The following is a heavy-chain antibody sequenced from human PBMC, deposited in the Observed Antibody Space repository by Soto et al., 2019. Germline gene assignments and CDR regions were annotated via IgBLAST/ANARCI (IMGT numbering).Heavy chain of an antibody. J-gene: IGHJ4*02. CDR1: VFTFSGSA. Sequence: VGSLRLSCASSVFTFSGSAMHCVRHTSGKGLEWVGRIRSKVNSYATAYAASVKGRFTISRDDSKNTAYLQMNSLKTEDTAVYYCTRDSSGWTDLGQGTLVLVSS. V-gene: IGHV3-73*01. D-gene: IGHD6-19*01. CDR3: TRDSSGWTD. CDR2: IRSKVNSYAT.